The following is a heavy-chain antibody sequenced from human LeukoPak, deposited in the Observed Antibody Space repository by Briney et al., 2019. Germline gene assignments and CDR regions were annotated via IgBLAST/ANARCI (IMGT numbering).Heavy chain of an antibody. CDR3: ARDGATSYYYYGMDV. Sequence: GGSLRLSCAASGFTFSSYSMNWVRQAPGKWLEWVSSISSSSSYIYYADSVKGRFTISRDNAKNSLYLQMNSLRAEDTAVYYCARDGATSYYYYGMDVWGQGTTVTVSS. J-gene: IGHJ6*02. V-gene: IGHV3-21*01. CDR1: GFTFSSYS. CDR2: ISSSSSYI. D-gene: IGHD1-26*01.